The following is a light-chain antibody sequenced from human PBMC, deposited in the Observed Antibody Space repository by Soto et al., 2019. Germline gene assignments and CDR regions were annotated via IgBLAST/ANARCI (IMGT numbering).Light chain of an antibody. CDR1: SSNNGSNY. CDR2: RNN. V-gene: IGLV1-47*01. J-gene: IGLJ1*01. CDR3: AAWDDSLSKV. Sequence: QSVLTQPPSASGTPGQRVTISCSGSSSNNGSNYVYWYQQLPGTAPKLLIYRNNQRPSGVPDRFSGSKSGTSASLAISGLRSEDEADYYCAAWDDSLSKVFGTGTKVTVL.